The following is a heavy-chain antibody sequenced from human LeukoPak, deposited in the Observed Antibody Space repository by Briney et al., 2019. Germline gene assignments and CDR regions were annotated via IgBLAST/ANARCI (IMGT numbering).Heavy chain of an antibody. Sequence: QAGGSLRISCAASGFAFTNSWMHWVRQAPGKGLVWVSRINSDGSITNYADSVKGRFTISRDNAKNTLYLQMNSLRAEDTAVYYCARALGSPLDYWGQGTLVTVSS. CDR1: GFAFTNSW. CDR3: ARALGSPLDY. CDR2: INSDGSIT. D-gene: IGHD1-26*01. V-gene: IGHV3-74*01. J-gene: IGHJ4*02.